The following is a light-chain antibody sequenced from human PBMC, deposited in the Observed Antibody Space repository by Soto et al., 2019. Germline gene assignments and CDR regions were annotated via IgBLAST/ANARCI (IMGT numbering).Light chain of an antibody. CDR3: QQTRSYPST. CDR1: QDINSY. CDR2: EAS. Sequence: IPLTQSPSSLSASIGDRVTITCRASQDINSYLAWYQQKPGKAPNLLIYEASILQRGVPSRFSGSNSGTDFTLTISSLQAEDFATYYCQQTRSYPSTFGGGTKVEIK. V-gene: IGKV1-9*01. J-gene: IGKJ4*01.